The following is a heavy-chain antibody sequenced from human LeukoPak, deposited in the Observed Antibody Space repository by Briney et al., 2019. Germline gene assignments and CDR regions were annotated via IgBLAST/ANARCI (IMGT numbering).Heavy chain of an antibody. CDR3: ARDASPYYYDSSGINYYYYYYMDV. Sequence: GASVKVSCKASGYTFTSYGISWVRQAPGQGLEWMGWISAYNGNTNYAQKLQGRVTMTTDTSTSTAYMELRSLRSDDTAVYYCARDASPYYYDSSGINYYYYYYMDVWGKGTTVTVSS. D-gene: IGHD3-22*01. CDR2: ISAYNGNT. J-gene: IGHJ6*03. CDR1: GYTFTSYG. V-gene: IGHV1-18*01.